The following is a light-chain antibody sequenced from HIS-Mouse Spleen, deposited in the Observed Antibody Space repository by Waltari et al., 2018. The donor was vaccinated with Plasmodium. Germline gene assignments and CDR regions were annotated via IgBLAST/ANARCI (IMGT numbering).Light chain of an antibody. CDR1: ALPNKY. Sequence: SYELTQPPSVSVSPGQTARITCSGDALPNKYAYWYQQKSGQAPVLVIYEDSKRPPGIPEGFSGSSSGTMATLTISGAQVEDEADYYCYSTDSSGNHRVFGGGTKLTVL. V-gene: IGLV3-10*01. J-gene: IGLJ3*02. CDR3: YSTDSSGNHRV. CDR2: EDS.